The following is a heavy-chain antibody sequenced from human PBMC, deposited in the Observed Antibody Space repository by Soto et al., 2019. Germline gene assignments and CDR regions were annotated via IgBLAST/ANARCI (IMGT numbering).Heavy chain of an antibody. Sequence: PSETLSLTCTVSGVSISDYYWSWIRQPPGKGLEWIGYIYYSGSTNYNPSLKSRVTISVDTSQNRSSLNLRSVTAADTAVYYCARDRAYYDSSGLYFDYWGQGTLVTVSS. CDR3: ARDRAYYDSSGLYFDY. V-gene: IGHV4-59*01. D-gene: IGHD3-22*01. CDR2: IYYSGST. CDR1: GVSISDYY. J-gene: IGHJ4*02.